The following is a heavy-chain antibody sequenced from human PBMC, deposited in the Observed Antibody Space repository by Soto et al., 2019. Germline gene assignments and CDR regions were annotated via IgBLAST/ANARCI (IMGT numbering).Heavy chain of an antibody. CDR1: GGSFSDYY. J-gene: IGHJ5*02. Sequence: PSETLSLTCAVYGGSFSDYYWNWIRQPPGKGLEWIGEINHSGSTNYNPSLKSRVTISVDTSENHFSLNLSSVTAADTAVYSCARGRVGATNWNWFDPWGQGALVT. V-gene: IGHV4-34*01. CDR3: ARGRVGATNWNWFDP. CDR2: INHSGST. D-gene: IGHD1-26*01.